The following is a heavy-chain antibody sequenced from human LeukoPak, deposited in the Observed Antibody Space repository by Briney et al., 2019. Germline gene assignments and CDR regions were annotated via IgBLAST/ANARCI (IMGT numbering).Heavy chain of an antibody. Sequence: SSETLSLTCTVFGGSISSSSYYWGWIRQPPGKGLEWIGSIYYSGSTYYNPSLKSRVTISVDTSKNQFSLKLSSVTAADTAVYYCAVVGTILRDFDYWGQGTLVTVSS. D-gene: IGHD2-15*01. J-gene: IGHJ4*02. CDR3: AVVGTILRDFDY. CDR1: GGSISSSSYY. CDR2: IYYSGST. V-gene: IGHV4-39*01.